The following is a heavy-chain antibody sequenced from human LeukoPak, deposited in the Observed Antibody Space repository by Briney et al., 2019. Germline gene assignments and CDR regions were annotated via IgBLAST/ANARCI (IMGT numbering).Heavy chain of an antibody. V-gene: IGHV3-30*04. CDR1: GFTFSRDA. Sequence: GGSLRLSCAASGFTFSRDAMHWVRQAPGKGLEWVAVISYDGTNKYYADSVKGRFTISRDNSKSTLYLQMSSLTAADTAVYYCAKDRSIGTYYTFDHWGQGTLVTVSS. CDR2: ISYDGTNK. D-gene: IGHD1-26*01. J-gene: IGHJ4*02. CDR3: AKDRSIGTYYTFDH.